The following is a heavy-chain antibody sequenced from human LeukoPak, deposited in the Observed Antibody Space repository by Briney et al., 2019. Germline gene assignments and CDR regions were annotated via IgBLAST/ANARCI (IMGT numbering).Heavy chain of an antibody. J-gene: IGHJ6*02. CDR2: ISYDGSNK. CDR3: AKDSAPRYTYYYGMDV. CDR1: GFTFSSYG. V-gene: IGHV3-30*18. D-gene: IGHD1-14*01. Sequence: QPGGSLRLSCAASGFTFSSYGMHWVRQAPGKGLEWVAVISYDGSNKYYADSVKGRFTISRDNSKNTLYLQMNSLRAEDTAVYYCAKDSAPRYTYYYGMDVWGRGTTVTVSS.